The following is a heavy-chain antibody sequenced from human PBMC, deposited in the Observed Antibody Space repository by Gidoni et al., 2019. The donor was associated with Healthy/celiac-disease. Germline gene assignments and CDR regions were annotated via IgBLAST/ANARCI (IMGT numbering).Heavy chain of an antibody. D-gene: IGHD1-26*01. V-gene: IGHV1-69*01. CDR2: IIAIFGTA. CDR1: GGTFSTYA. CDR3: ATVLSRELQDFGIGHY. J-gene: IGHJ4*02. Sequence: QVQLVQSGAEVQKPGSSVKVSCKASGGTFSTYAISWVRQAPGQGLEWMGGIIAIFGTANYAQKFQGRVTITADESTSTAYMELSSLRSEDTAVYYCATVLSRELQDFGIGHYWGQGTLVTVSS.